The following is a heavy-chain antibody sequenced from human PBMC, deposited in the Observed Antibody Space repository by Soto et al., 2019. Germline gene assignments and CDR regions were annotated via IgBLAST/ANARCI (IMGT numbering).Heavy chain of an antibody. Sequence: GESLKISCKTSGYTFTTYWVGWVRQRPGEGLEWMGIIYPSDSDTRYSPSFQGHVMFSVDKSLETAYLEWSSLKTSDTAVYYCARRAGVMVPLDHWGQGTQVTVSS. CDR2: IYPSDSDT. CDR1: GYTFTTYW. J-gene: IGHJ4*02. CDR3: ARRAGVMVPLDH. V-gene: IGHV5-51*01. D-gene: IGHD3-16*01.